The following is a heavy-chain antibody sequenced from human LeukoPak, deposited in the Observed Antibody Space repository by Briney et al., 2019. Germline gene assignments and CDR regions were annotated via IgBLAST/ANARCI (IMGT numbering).Heavy chain of an antibody. Sequence: SETLSLTCTVSGGSISSYYWSWIRQPPGKGLEWIGYIYYSGSTNYNPSLKSRVTISVDTSMNQFSLKLSSVTAADTAVYYCARADYSSGWYRGHNWFDPWGQGTLVTVSS. CDR3: ARADYSSGWYRGHNWFDP. CDR1: GGSISSYY. J-gene: IGHJ5*02. V-gene: IGHV4-59*01. CDR2: IYYSGST. D-gene: IGHD6-19*01.